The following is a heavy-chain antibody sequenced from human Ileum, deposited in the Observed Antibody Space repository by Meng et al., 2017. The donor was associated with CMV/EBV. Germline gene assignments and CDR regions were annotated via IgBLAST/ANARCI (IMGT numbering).Heavy chain of an antibody. Sequence: QITLKEAGPTLVKPNQTLPLTCTFSGFSLSTTGVGVAWIRQPPGKALEWLALIYWDDDKRYSPSLKSRLTITKDTSKNQVVLTMTNMDPVDTATYYCARNYYDSGPFQYWGQGTLVTVSS. V-gene: IGHV2-5*02. CDR1: GFSLSTTGVG. CDR2: IYWDDDK. CDR3: ARNYYDSGPFQY. D-gene: IGHD3-22*01. J-gene: IGHJ4*01.